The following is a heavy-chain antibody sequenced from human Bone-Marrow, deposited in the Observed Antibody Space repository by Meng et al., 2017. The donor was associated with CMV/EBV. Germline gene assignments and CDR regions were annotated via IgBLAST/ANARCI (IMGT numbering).Heavy chain of an antibody. CDR1: GFTVSSNY. CDR2: IYSGGST. V-gene: IGHV3-66*02. Sequence: GESLKISCAASGFTVSSNYMSWVRQAPGKGLEWVSVIYSGGSTYYADSVKGRFTISRDNSKNTLYRQMNSLRAEDTAVYYCARGTHYDFWSGYQPNYYYYGMDVWGQGTTVTVSS. D-gene: IGHD3-3*01. J-gene: IGHJ6*02. CDR3: ARGTHYDFWSGYQPNYYYYGMDV.